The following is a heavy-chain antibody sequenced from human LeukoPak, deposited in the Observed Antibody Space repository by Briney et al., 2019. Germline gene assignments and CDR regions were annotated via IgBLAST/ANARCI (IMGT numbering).Heavy chain of an antibody. CDR2: ISDSGGRT. J-gene: IGHJ4*02. D-gene: IGHD3-22*01. CDR3: AKRGVVIRVILVAFHKEAFYFDS. CDR1: GITLSNYG. V-gene: IGHV3-23*01. Sequence: GGSLRLSCAVSGITLSNYGMSWVRQAPGKGLEWVAGISDSGGRTNYADSVKGRFTISRDNPKNTLYLQMNSLGAEDTAVYFCAKRGVVIRVILVAFHKEAFYFDSWGQGALVTVSS.